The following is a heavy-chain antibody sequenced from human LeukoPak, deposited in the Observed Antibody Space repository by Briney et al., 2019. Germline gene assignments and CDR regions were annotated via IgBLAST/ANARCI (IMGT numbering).Heavy chain of an antibody. V-gene: IGHV1-46*01. CDR1: GYIFSTYG. Sequence: ASVKVSCKASGYIFSTYGINWVRQAPGQGLEWMGIINPSGGSTSYAQKFQGRVTMTRDTSTSTVYMELSGLRSEDTAVYYCARDRHYYDSLERVFDYWGQGTLVTVSS. CDR3: ARDRHYYDSLERVFDY. CDR2: INPSGGST. D-gene: IGHD3-22*01. J-gene: IGHJ4*02.